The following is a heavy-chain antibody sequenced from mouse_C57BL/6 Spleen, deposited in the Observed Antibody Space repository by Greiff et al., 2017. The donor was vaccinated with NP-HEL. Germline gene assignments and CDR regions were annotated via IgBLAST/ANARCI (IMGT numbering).Heavy chain of an antibody. CDR2: ISYSGST. J-gene: IGHJ4*01. CDR3: ARDLTVVAPGAMDY. Sequence: VQLQQSGPGMVKPSQSLSLTCTVTGYSITSGYDWHWIRHFPGNKLEWMGYISYSGSTNYNPPLKSRISITHDTSKNHFFLKLNSVTTEDTATYYCARDLTVVAPGAMDYWGQGTSVTVSS. V-gene: IGHV3-1*01. CDR1: GYSITSGYD. D-gene: IGHD1-1*01.